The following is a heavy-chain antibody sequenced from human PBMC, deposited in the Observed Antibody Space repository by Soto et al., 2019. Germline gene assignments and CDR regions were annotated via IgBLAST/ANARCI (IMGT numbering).Heavy chain of an antibody. Sequence: QVQLQESGPGLVKPSGTLSLTCAVSGGSISSSNWWSWVRQSPGKGLEWIGEIYHSGSTNYNPSLHRRVHVSVDKSETHFSLQLSSVTAADTAVYYCARAGYCSGGSCTGNWFDPWGQGTLVTVSS. CDR2: IYHSGST. J-gene: IGHJ5*02. CDR1: GGSISSSNW. CDR3: ARAGYCSGGSCTGNWFDP. D-gene: IGHD2-15*01. V-gene: IGHV4-4*02.